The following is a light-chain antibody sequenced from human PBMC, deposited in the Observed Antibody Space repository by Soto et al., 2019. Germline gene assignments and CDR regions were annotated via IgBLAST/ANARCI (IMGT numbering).Light chain of an antibody. Sequence: DIQMTQSPSTLSASVGDRVTITCRASQSISSWLAGYQQKAGKAPKLLIYRASSLESGVPSRFNGSGAGTEFTVTITSLQADDFATYYCQQYNSWTFGQGTKVEIK. CDR2: RAS. CDR1: QSISSW. V-gene: IGKV1-5*03. CDR3: QQYNSWT. J-gene: IGKJ1*01.